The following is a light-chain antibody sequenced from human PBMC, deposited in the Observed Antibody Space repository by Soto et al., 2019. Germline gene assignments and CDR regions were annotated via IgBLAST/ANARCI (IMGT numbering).Light chain of an antibody. CDR2: GAS. Sequence: IVLTQSPVTLSLSPCEIATLSCSSSQSVSNNYLAWYQQKPGQAPRLLIYGASNRATGIPDRFSGSGSGTDFTLTSSRLEPEDFAVYYCQQYGSSGTFGQGTKVDIK. CDR3: QQYGSSGT. J-gene: IGKJ1*01. CDR1: QSVSNNY. V-gene: IGKV3-20*01.